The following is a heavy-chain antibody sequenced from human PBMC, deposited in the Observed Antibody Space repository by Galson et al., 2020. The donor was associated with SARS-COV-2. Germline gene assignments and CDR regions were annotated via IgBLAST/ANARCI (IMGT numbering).Heavy chain of an antibody. Sequence: GESLKISCKASGYTFTGYYMHWVRQAPGQGLEWMGWINPNSGGTNYAQKFQGWVTMTRDTSISTAYMELSRLRSDDTAVYYCARWGEPASLEGDYGMDVWGQGTTVTVSS. CDR2: INPNSGGT. CDR3: ARWGEPASLEGDYGMDV. V-gene: IGHV1-2*04. CDR1: GYTFTGYY. D-gene: IGHD3-16*01. J-gene: IGHJ6*02.